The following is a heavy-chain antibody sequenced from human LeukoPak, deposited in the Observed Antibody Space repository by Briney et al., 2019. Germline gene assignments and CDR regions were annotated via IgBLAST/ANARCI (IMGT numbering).Heavy chain of an antibody. V-gene: IGHV3-21*01. D-gene: IGHD2-2*01. Sequence: GGSLRLSCAASGFTFSSYSMNWVRQAPGKGLEWVSSISSSSSYIYYADSVKGRFTISRDNAKNSLYLQMNSLRAEDTAVYYCARDMGGYCSSTSCYEVGFDYWGQGTLVTVSS. CDR2: ISSSSSYI. CDR1: GFTFSSYS. J-gene: IGHJ4*02. CDR3: ARDMGGYCSSTSCYEVGFDY.